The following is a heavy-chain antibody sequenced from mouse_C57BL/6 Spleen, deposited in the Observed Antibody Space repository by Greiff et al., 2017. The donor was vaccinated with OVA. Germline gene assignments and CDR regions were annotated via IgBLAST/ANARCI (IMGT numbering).Heavy chain of an antibody. J-gene: IGHJ2*01. CDR2: INPSDSYT. Sequence: QVQLQQSGAELVMPGASVKLSCKASGYTFTSYWMHWVKQRPGQGLEWIGEINPSDSYTNYNQKFKGKSTFTVDKSSSTASMQLNSRTSEDSAVYDCARGASIPDYWGQGTTLTVSS. D-gene: IGHD2-10*02. CDR1: GYTFTSYW. CDR3: ARGASIPDY. V-gene: IGHV1-69*01.